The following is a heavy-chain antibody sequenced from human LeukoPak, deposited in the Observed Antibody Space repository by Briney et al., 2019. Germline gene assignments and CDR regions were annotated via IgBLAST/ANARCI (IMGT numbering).Heavy chain of an antibody. CDR3: ARVKRDCSGGSCYSYDY. D-gene: IGHD2-15*01. V-gene: IGHV3-23*01. CDR1: RFTFNTYA. Sequence: GGSLRLSCAASRFTFNTYAVNWVRQAPGKGLEWVSAISGKGDITYYADSVRGRFTISRDNSKNTLYLQMNRLRAEDTAVYYRARVKRDCSGGSCYSYDYWGQGTLVTVSS. CDR2: ISGKGDIT. J-gene: IGHJ4*02.